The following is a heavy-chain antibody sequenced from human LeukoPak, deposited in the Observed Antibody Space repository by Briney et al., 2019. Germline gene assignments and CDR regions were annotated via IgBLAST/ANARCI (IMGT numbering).Heavy chain of an antibody. V-gene: IGHV4-59*01. D-gene: IGHD5-24*01. Sequence: SETLSLTCTVSGGSITSYYWSWFRQPPGKGLEFIGYIFYTGSTNYNPSLKSRVTISVDTSKNQFSLKLSSVTAADTAVYYCAGGYKYAYYNYYYMDVWGKGTTVTVSS. CDR3: AGGYKYAYYNYYYMDV. CDR2: IFYTGST. CDR1: GGSITSYY. J-gene: IGHJ6*03.